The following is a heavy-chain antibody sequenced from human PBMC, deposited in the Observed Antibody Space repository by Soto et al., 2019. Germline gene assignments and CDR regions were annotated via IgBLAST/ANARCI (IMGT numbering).Heavy chain of an antibody. CDR1: GPTVSSSY. D-gene: IGHD5-18*01. J-gene: IGHJ4*02. CDR3: ARARGPKYSSAIFFDI. CDR2: IYSSGST. V-gene: IGHV3-53*01. Sequence: PGGSLRLSCAASGPTVSSSYMSWVRQAPGKGLQWVSVIYSSGSTYCANSVKGRFTISRDISTNMLYLQMSSLTDEDTAFYYCARARGPKYSSAIFFDIGGQGALVTVSS.